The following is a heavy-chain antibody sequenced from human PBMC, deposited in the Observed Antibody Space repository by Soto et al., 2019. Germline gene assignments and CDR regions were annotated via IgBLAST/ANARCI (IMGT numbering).Heavy chain of an antibody. CDR3: AREGDSSGWYSVDY. J-gene: IGHJ4*02. CDR1: GFTFSSYA. V-gene: IGHV3-74*01. CDR2: INSDGSST. Sequence: GALRLSCSASGFTFSSYAMHWVRQAPGKGLVWVSRINSDGSSTSYADSVKGRFTISRDNAKNTLYLQMNSLRAEDTAVYYCAREGDSSGWYSVDYWGQGTLVTVSS. D-gene: IGHD6-19*01.